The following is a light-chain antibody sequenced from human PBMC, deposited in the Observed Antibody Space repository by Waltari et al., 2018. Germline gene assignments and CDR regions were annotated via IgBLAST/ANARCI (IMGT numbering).Light chain of an antibody. J-gene: IGKJ4*01. CDR2: DAS. CDR3: LQRSNRPLT. V-gene: IGKV3-11*01. CDR1: QSVGYY. Sequence: EIVLTQSPDTLSLSPGERATLSCRASQSVGYYLAWYQHKPGQAPRLLIHDASVRATGIPARFSGSGSGADFTLTISRLEAEDFAVYFCLQRSNRPLTFGGGTKVEIK.